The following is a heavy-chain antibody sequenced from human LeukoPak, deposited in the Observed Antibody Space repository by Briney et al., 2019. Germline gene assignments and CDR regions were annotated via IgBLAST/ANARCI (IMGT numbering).Heavy chain of an antibody. D-gene: IGHD3-9*01. Sequence: GGSLRLSCAASGFTFSSYGMHWVRQAPGKGLEWVAFIRYDGSNKYYADSVKGRFTISRDNSKNTLYLQMNSLRAEDTALYYCAKDSHYDILTGSHYFDYWGQGTLVTVSS. CDR3: AKDSHYDILTGSHYFDY. CDR1: GFTFSSYG. V-gene: IGHV3-30*02. J-gene: IGHJ4*02. CDR2: IRYDGSNK.